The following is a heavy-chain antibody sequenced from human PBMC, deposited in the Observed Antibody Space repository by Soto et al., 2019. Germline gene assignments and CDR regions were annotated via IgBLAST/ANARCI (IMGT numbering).Heavy chain of an antibody. V-gene: IGHV4-30-4*01. D-gene: IGHD6-13*01. CDR2: IYYSGST. CDR1: GGSISSGDYY. Sequence: SETLSLTCTVSGGSISSGDYYWSWIRQPPGKGLEWIGYIYYSGSTYYNPSLKSRVTISVDTSKNQFSLKLSSVTAADTAVYYCARGEDSSWYGGYYFDYWGQGTLVTVSS. J-gene: IGHJ4*02. CDR3: ARGEDSSWYGGYYFDY.